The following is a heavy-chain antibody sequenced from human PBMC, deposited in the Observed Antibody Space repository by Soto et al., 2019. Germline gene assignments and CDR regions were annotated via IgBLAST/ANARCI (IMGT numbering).Heavy chain of an antibody. CDR2: ISSSGTYI. V-gene: IGHV3-21*01. D-gene: IGHD3-10*01. CDR3: AREGNYHEF. Sequence: PGGSLRLSCETSGFPFGIYTMNWVRQAPGKGPEWVSSISSSGTYIDYADSVEGRFAISRDDAKNSVFLEMTSLRVDDTAVYYCAREGNYHEFWGQGTLVTVSS. CDR1: GFPFGIYT. J-gene: IGHJ4*02.